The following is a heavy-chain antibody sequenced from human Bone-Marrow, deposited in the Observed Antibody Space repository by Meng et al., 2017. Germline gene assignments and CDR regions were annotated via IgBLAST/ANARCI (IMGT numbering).Heavy chain of an antibody. CDR3: ARFSYYDSSGYFFGRIFSHDAFAI. Sequence: SETLSLTCTVSGGSISSYYWSWIRQPPGKGLEGIGYIYYSGSTNYNPSLKSRVTISVDTSKNQFSLKLSSVTAADTAVYYCARFSYYDSSGYFFGRIFSHDAFAIWGQGKKVNVAS. V-gene: IGHV4-59*01. CDR2: IYYSGST. CDR1: GGSISSYY. D-gene: IGHD3-22*01. J-gene: IGHJ3*02.